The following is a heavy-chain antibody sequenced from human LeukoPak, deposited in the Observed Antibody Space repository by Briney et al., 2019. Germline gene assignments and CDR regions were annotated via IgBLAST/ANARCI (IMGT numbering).Heavy chain of an antibody. J-gene: IGHJ4*02. D-gene: IGHD1-14*01. CDR1: GFTVITND. V-gene: IGHV3-53*01. CDR3: ARGVEPLAANTLAY. CDR2: LYSDGNT. Sequence: PGGSLRLSRAASGFTVITNDMTWVRQAPGKGPEWVSVLYSDGNTKYADSVQGRFTISRDNSKNTLYLEMNSLSPDDTAVYYCARGVEPLAANTLAYWGQGTLVTVSS.